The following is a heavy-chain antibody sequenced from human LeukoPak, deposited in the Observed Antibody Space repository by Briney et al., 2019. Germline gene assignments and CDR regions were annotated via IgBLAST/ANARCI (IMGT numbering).Heavy chain of an antibody. CDR1: GFTFSSYA. J-gene: IGHJ3*02. Sequence: GGSLRLSCAASGFTFSSYAMHWVRQAPGKGLEWVAVISYDGSNKYYADSVKGRFIISRDNSKNTLYLQMNSLRAEDTAVYYCARDCGGDCRDAFDIWGQGTMVTVSS. V-gene: IGHV3-30-3*01. CDR2: ISYDGSNK. CDR3: ARDCGGDCRDAFDI. D-gene: IGHD2-21*02.